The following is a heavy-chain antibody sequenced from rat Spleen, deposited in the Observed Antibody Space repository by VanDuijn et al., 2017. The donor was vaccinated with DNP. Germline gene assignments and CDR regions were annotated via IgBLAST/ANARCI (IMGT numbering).Heavy chain of an antibody. CDR3: ERLTSYFDY. CDR2: IRYSGST. J-gene: IGHJ2*01. Sequence: EVQLQESGSGLVKPSQSLSLTCSVTGYSITSNYWGWIRKFPGNKMECIGNIRYSGSTNYDPTVKSQISITRDTSKNHFFLHLNSGATEDTATYYCERLTSYFDYWGKGAMVTVS. D-gene: IGHD1-7*01. CDR1: GYSITSNY. V-gene: IGHV3-1*01.